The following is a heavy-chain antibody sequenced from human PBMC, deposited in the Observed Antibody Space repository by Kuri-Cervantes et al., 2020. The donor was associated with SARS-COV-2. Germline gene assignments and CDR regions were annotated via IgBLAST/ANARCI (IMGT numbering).Heavy chain of an antibody. CDR3: ARGHILGSYYYMDV. D-gene: IGHD2-21*01. CDR2: INHSGRS. CDR1: GGSFNGYY. V-gene: IGHV4-34*01. J-gene: IGHJ6*03. Sequence: GSLRLSCAVYGGSFNGYYWNWIRQPPGKGLEWIGEINHSGRSNYNPSLKSRVTISVDTSKNQFSLKLRSVTAADTALYYCARGHILGSYYYMDVWGKGTTVTVSS.